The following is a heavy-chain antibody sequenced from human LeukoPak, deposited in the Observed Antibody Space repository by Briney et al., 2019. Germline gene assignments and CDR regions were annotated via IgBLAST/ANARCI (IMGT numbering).Heavy chain of an antibody. V-gene: IGHV3-33*01. CDR3: ARDESGGGYCSSTICYGSFDI. D-gene: IGHD2-2*01. CDR1: GFTFSSYG. CDR2: IWYDGSNK. J-gene: IGHJ3*02. Sequence: GGSLRLSCAASGFTFSSYGMHWVRQAPGKGLEWVAVIWYDGSNKYYADSVKGRFTISRDNSKNTLYLQMNSLRAEDTAVYYCARDESGGGYCSSTICYGSFDIWGQGTMVTVSS.